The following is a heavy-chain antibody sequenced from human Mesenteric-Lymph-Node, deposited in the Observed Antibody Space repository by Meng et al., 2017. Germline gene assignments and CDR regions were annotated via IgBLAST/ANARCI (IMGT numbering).Heavy chain of an antibody. CDR2: ISSSSSYI. V-gene: IGHV3-21*01. Sequence: GESLKISCAASGFTFSSYSMNWVRQAPGKGLEWVSSISSSSSYIYYADSVKGRFTISRDNAKNSLYLQMNSLRAEDTAVYYCAKVRESSNWYNDAFDFWGQGTMVTVSS. CDR3: AKVRESSNWYNDAFDF. J-gene: IGHJ3*01. D-gene: IGHD6-13*01. CDR1: GFTFSSYS.